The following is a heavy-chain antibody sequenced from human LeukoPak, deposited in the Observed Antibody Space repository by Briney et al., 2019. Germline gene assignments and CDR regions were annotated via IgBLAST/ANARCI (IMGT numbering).Heavy chain of an antibody. J-gene: IGHJ4*02. CDR3: ARYGSGYDLIDY. CDR2: IGDSGVNT. D-gene: IGHD5-12*01. V-gene: IGHV3-23*01. CDR1: ELTFSNYA. Sequence: GGSLRLSCTVSELTFSNYAMTWVRQAPGKGLEWVSIIGDSGVNTVYADSVRGRFSISRDNAKNTLNLQMNSLRAEDTAVYYCARYGSGYDLIDYWGQGTLVTVSS.